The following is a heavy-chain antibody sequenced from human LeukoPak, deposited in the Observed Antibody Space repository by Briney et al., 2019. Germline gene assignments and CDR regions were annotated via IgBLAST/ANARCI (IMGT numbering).Heavy chain of an antibody. CDR1: GFTFSSYW. J-gene: IGHJ4*02. Sequence: GGSLRLSCAASGFTFSSYWMHWVRQAPGKGLVWVSRINSDGSSTNYADSVKGRFTISSDNAKNTLYLQMNSLRAEDTAVYYCARFVVIRGFDYWGQGTLVTVSS. CDR3: ARFVVIRGFDY. CDR2: INSDGSST. D-gene: IGHD3-22*01. V-gene: IGHV3-74*01.